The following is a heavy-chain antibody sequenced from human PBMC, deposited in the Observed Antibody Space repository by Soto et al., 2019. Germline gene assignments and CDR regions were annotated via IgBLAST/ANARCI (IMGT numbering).Heavy chain of an antibody. J-gene: IGHJ6*02. CDR1: GGTFSSYA. CDR2: IIPIFGTA. D-gene: IGHD3-10*01. CDR3: ARGGITMVRVVNGLDYYYYCMYV. V-gene: IGHV1-69*06. Sequence: QVQLVQSGAEVKKPGSSVKVSCKASGGTFSSYAISWVRQAPGQGLEWMGGIIPIFGTANYAQKFQGRVTITADKSTSTAYMELSSLRSEDTAVYYCARGGITMVRVVNGLDYYYYCMYVWDQGTTVTVSS.